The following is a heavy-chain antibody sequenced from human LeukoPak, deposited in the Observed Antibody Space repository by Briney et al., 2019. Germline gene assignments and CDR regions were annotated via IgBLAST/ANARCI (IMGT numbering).Heavy chain of an antibody. D-gene: IGHD2-15*01. CDR3: AREHCSGGSCYSGYMDV. CDR1: GGSISSYY. Sequence: SETLSLTCTVSGGSISSYYWSWIRQPAGKGLEWIGRIYTSGSTNYNPSLKSRVTMSVDTSKNQFSLKLSSVTAADTAVYYCAREHCSGGSCYSGYMDVWGKGTTVTISS. V-gene: IGHV4-4*07. J-gene: IGHJ6*03. CDR2: IYTSGST.